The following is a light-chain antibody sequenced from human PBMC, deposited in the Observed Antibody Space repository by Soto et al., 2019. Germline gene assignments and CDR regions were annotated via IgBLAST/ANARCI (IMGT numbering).Light chain of an antibody. Sequence: EIMWTQSPATLSVSPGEGATLSCRASQSVSDNLAWYQQKPGQAPRLLIYGAHTSATGIPARFSGSGSGIEFTLTISSLQSEDFAVYYCQQYNKWPPAISFGQGTRLEIK. V-gene: IGKV3-15*01. CDR3: QQYNKWPPAIS. CDR2: GAH. CDR1: QSVSDN. J-gene: IGKJ5*01.